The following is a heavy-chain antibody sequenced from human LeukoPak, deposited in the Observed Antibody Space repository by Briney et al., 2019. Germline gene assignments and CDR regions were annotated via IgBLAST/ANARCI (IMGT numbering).Heavy chain of an antibody. CDR3: AQSQMANHYYYYGIDG. V-gene: IGHV3-30*18. D-gene: IGHD5-24*01. CDR1: ALTSSSYG. J-gene: IGHJ6*02. Sequence: GRSLRLSCAASALTSSSYGTDWVRQAPGKGLEWVAVISYDGSNKYYADSVKGRFTISRDNSKNTLYLQMNSLRAEDTAVYYCAQSQMANHYYYYGIDGWGQGTTVTVSS. CDR2: ISYDGSNK.